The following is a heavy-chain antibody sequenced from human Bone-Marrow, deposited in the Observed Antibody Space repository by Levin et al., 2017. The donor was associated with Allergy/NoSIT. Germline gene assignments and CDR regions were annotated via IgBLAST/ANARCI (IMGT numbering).Heavy chain of an antibody. CDR2: VFYGGRT. CDR1: GASLSKSSDY. Sequence: ESLKISCTVSGASLSKSSDYWGWIRQSPGKGLEWIGTVFYGGRTYSDPSLKRRVTISVDTSYNRFSLRLSSVTAADTAVYYCAGRTSGTTYDAFDVWGQGTMVTVSS. J-gene: IGHJ3*01. V-gene: IGHV4-39*01. CDR3: AGRTSGTTYDAFDV. D-gene: IGHD1-1*01.